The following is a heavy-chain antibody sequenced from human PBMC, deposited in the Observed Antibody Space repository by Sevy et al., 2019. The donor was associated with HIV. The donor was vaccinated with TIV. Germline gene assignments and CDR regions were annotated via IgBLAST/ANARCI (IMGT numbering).Heavy chain of an antibody. CDR2: ISDSSATI. CDR3: ASQRGGYGRLYYFDS. Sequence: GGSLRLSCVASGFTYSMNWVRQAPGKGLEWVSYISDSSATIHYADSVKGRFTISRDNAKNSLYLQMNTLRAEDTAVYYCASQRGGYGRLYYFDSWGQGTLVTVSS. D-gene: IGHD5-12*01. J-gene: IGHJ4*02. V-gene: IGHV3-48*01. CDR1: GFTYS.